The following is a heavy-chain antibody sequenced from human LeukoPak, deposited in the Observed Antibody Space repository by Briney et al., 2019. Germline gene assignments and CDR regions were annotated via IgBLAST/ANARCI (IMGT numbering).Heavy chain of an antibody. CDR1: GYTFTSYG. V-gene: IGHV1-18*04. CDR3: ARASDILTGYSSFDY. Sequence: ASVKVSCKASGYTFTSYGISWVRQAPGQGLEGMGWISAYNGNTNYAQKLQGRVTMTTDTFTSTAYMELRSLRSDDTAVYYCARASDILTGYSSFDYWGQGALVTVSS. D-gene: IGHD3-9*01. CDR2: ISAYNGNT. J-gene: IGHJ4*02.